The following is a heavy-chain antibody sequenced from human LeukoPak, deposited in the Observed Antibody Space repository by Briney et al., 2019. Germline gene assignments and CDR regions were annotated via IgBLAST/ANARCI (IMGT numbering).Heavy chain of an antibody. J-gene: IGHJ4*02. D-gene: IGHD3-22*01. Sequence: PGGTLRLSCAASGFTFSSYGMSWVRQAPGKGLEWVSAISGSGGSTYYADSVKGRFTISRDNSKNTLYLQMNSLRAEDTAVYYCAKASTWDYYDSSGYYFLFDYWGQGTLVTVSS. CDR1: GFTFSSYG. CDR2: ISGSGGST. CDR3: AKASTWDYYDSSGYYFLFDY. V-gene: IGHV3-23*01.